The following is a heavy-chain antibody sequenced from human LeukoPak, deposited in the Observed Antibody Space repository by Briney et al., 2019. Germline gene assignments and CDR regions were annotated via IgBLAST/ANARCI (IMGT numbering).Heavy chain of an antibody. J-gene: IGHJ4*02. CDR1: GFTFSNAW. V-gene: IGHV3-15*01. CDR2: IKSKTDGGTT. D-gene: IGHD6-13*01. Sequence: GGSFRLSCAASGFTFSNAWMSWVRQAPGKGLEWVGRIKSKTDGGTTDYAAPVKGRFTISRDDSKNTLYLQTDSLKTEDTAVYYCTTDPRYSSSRYRPTYWGQGTLVTVSS. CDR3: TTDPRYSSSRYRPTY.